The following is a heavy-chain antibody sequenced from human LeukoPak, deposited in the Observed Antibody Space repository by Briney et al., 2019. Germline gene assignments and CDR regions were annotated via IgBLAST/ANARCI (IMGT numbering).Heavy chain of an antibody. CDR2: ISPTGSTT. CDR1: GFTFSSSA. D-gene: IGHD6-6*01. V-gene: IGHV3-74*01. Sequence: GGSLRLSCAASGFTFSSSAMSWVRQAPGKGLVWVSRISPTGSTTSYADSVKGRFTVSRDNAKNTLYLQVNNLRAEDTAVYYCARGPNSNWSGLDFWGQGTLLTVSS. J-gene: IGHJ4*02. CDR3: ARGPNSNWSGLDF.